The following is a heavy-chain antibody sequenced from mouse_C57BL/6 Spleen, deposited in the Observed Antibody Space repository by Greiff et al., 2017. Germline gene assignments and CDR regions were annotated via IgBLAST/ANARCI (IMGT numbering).Heavy chain of an antibody. Sequence: VQLQQPGAELVKPGASVKLSCKASGYTFASYWMHWVKQRPGQGLEWIGMIHPNSGSTNYNEKFKSKATLTVDKSSSTAYMQLSSLTSEDSAVYYCARKGDYDGPYAMDYWGQGTSVTVSS. V-gene: IGHV1-64*01. CDR3: ARKGDYDGPYAMDY. D-gene: IGHD2-4*01. CDR1: GYTFASYW. J-gene: IGHJ4*01. CDR2: IHPNSGST.